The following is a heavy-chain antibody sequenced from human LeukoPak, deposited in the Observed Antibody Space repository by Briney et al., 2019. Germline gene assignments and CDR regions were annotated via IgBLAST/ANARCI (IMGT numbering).Heavy chain of an antibody. CDR2: INHSGST. D-gene: IGHD3/OR15-3a*01. CDR3: ARNLMGLVGPLEY. V-gene: IGHV4-34*01. J-gene: IGHJ4*02. CDR1: GGSFSGYY. Sequence: KPSETLSLTCAVYGGSFSGYYWSWIRQPPGKGLEWIGEINHSGSTNYNPSLKGRVTISVDTSKNQFSLKLSSVTAADTAVYYCARNLMGLVGPLEYWGQGTLVTVSS.